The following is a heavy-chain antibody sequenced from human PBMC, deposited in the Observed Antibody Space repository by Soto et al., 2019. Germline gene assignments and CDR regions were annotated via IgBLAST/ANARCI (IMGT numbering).Heavy chain of an antibody. Sequence: PGGSLRLSCAASGFTFSSYWMSWVRQAPGKGLEWVANIKQDGSEKYYVDSVKGRFTISRDNAKNSLYLQMNSLRAEDTAVYYCARDKSLYDFWSGYSPVAFDIWGQGSMVTVSS. J-gene: IGHJ3*02. CDR1: GFTFSSYW. CDR3: ARDKSLYDFWSGYSPVAFDI. V-gene: IGHV3-7*01. D-gene: IGHD3-3*01. CDR2: IKQDGSEK.